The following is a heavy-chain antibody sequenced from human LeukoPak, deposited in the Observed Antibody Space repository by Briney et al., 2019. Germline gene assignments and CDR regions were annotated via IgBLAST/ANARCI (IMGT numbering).Heavy chain of an antibody. D-gene: IGHD3-3*01. CDR2: IYYSGST. J-gene: IGHJ3*02. Sequence: PSETLSLTCTVSGGSISSSSYYWGWIRQPPGKGLEWIGSIYYSGSTYYNPSLKSRVTISVDTSKNQFSLKLSSVTAADTAVYYCAKTEIDFWSGYPSDVFDIWGQGTMVTVSS. V-gene: IGHV4-39*07. CDR3: AKTEIDFWSGYPSDVFDI. CDR1: GGSISSSSYY.